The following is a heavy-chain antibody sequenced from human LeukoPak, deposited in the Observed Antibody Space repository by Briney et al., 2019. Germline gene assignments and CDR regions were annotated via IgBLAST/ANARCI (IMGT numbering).Heavy chain of an antibody. CDR3: ARVPPGGPKVHIDY. CDR2: ISAYNGNT. D-gene: IGHD1-26*01. V-gene: IGHV1-18*01. CDR1: GYTFTSYG. Sequence: GAPVKVSCKASGYTFTSYGISWVRQAPGQGLEWMGWISAYNGNTNYAQKLQGRVTMTTDTSTSTAYMELRSLRSDDTAVYYCARVPPGGPKVHIDYWGQGTLVTVSS. J-gene: IGHJ4*02.